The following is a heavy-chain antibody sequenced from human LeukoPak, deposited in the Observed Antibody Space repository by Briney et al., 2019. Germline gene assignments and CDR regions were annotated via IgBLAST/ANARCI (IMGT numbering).Heavy chain of an antibody. Sequence: PGGSLRLSCAASGFIFNNYAMSWVRQAPGKGLEWVSSISGSGCSTYSVDSVKGRLTISRDNSKNTLHLQMNSLRAEDTALYYCAKSDFFDSWGQGTLVTVSS. CDR3: AKSDFFDS. J-gene: IGHJ4*02. CDR2: ISGSGCST. CDR1: GFIFNNYA. V-gene: IGHV3-23*01.